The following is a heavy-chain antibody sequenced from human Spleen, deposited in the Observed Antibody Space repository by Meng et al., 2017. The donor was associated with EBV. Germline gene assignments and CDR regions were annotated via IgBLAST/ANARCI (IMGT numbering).Heavy chain of an antibody. CDR1: GGSISDFC. V-gene: IGHV4-34*01. Sequence: GGPGLLTPSEPLSLTCGVSGGSISDFCWTWIRQPPGKGRECIWDINDSGDTIYSASLKSRITISVDTSKNQVSLKLNSVTAADTAMYYCASQGDREGTVRYWGQGTLVTVSS. CDR2: INDSGDT. J-gene: IGHJ4*02. CDR3: ASQGDREGTVRY. D-gene: IGHD1-14*01.